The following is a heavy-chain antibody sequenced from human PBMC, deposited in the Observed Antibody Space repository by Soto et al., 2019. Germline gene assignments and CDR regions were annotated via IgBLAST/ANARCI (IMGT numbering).Heavy chain of an antibody. CDR1: RDTFNKYA. D-gene: IGHD3-16*01. V-gene: IGHV1-69*01. Sequence: QVQLVQSGAEVKKPGSSVKVSCKTSRDTFNKYALNWVRQAPGQGLEWMGWIIPIFSSRNYAEKFQGRVTLTADDSTSTAYMELRSLRFEGTAVYYCARGETYLGVWGQGTTVTVSS. CDR2: IIPIFSSR. CDR3: ARGETYLGV. J-gene: IGHJ6*02.